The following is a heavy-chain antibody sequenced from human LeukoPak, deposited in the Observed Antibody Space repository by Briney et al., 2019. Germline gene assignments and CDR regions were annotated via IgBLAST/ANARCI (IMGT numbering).Heavy chain of an antibody. CDR2: IYYSGST. CDR3: ARLEGVLRYFDWLFSSAFDM. V-gene: IGHV4-39*01. D-gene: IGHD3-9*01. Sequence: SETLSLTCTVSGGSISSSSYYWGWIRQPPGKGLEWIGSIYYSGSTYYNPSLKSRVTISVDTSKNQFSLKLSSVTAADTAVYYCARLEGVLRYFDWLFSSAFDMWGQGTMVTVSS. J-gene: IGHJ3*02. CDR1: GGSISSSSYY.